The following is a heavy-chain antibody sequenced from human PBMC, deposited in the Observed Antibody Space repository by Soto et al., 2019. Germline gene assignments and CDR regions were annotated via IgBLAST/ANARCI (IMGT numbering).Heavy chain of an antibody. V-gene: IGHV3-9*01. J-gene: IGHJ4*02. D-gene: IGHD3-22*01. CDR2: ISWNSEAI. CDR1: GFTVDDYA. CDR3: ARATQSYYDTSGYYSYVH. Sequence: GGSLRLSCAASGFTVDDYAMHWVRQAPGKGLEWVSGISWNSEAIDYADSVKGRFTISRDNAKSSLFLQMNSLRPDDTAFYFCARATQSYYDTSGYYSYVHWGQGAQVTVSS.